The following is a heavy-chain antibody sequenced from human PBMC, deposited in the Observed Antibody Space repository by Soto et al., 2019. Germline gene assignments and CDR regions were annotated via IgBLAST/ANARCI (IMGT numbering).Heavy chain of an antibody. Sequence: GASVKVCCKASGYTFTSYVISWVRQAPGQGLEWMGWISAYNGNTNYAQKLQGRVTMTTDTSTSTAYMELSSLRSDDTAVYYCARDLTSVVPAATVGYYYYMYVWGKGTTVTVSS. D-gene: IGHD2-2*01. CDR1: GYTFTSYV. CDR3: ARDLTSVVPAATVGYYYYMYV. J-gene: IGHJ6*03. V-gene: IGHV1-18*01. CDR2: ISAYNGNT.